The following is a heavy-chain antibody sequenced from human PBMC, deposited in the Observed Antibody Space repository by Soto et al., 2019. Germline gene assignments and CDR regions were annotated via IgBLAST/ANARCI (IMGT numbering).Heavy chain of an antibody. Sequence: GESLNLSCKASGYRLTTYLTAWVRQMPGRGLEWMGIVYPGDSNTKYGPSFQGRITISADRSINTAYLQWSSLEASDTGMYYCARAPTIGTVWGRDYSSFLDVWGQGTTVTVSS. J-gene: IGHJ6*02. CDR2: VYPGDSNT. D-gene: IGHD3-16*01. CDR1: GYRLTTYL. V-gene: IGHV5-51*01. CDR3: ARAPTIGTVWGRDYSSFLDV.